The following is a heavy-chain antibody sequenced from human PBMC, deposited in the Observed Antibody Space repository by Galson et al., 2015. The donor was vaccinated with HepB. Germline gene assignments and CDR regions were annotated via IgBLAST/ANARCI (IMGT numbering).Heavy chain of an antibody. D-gene: IGHD4-11*01. CDR2: ISAYNGNT. Sequence: SVKVSCKASGYTFTSYGISWVRQAPGQGLEWMGWISAYNGNTNYAQKLQGRVTMTTDTSTSTAYMELRSLRSDDTAVYYCARDGDAVLNDYRKFYYYYGMDVWGQGTTVTVSS. CDR1: GYTFTSYG. V-gene: IGHV1-18*04. J-gene: IGHJ6*02. CDR3: ARDGDAVLNDYRKFYYYYGMDV.